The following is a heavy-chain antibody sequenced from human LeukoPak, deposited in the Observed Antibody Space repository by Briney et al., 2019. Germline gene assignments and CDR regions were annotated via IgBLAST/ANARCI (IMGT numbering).Heavy chain of an antibody. CDR2: IIPIFGTA. J-gene: IGHJ4*02. CDR3: ARGIAAAGPNYFDY. D-gene: IGHD6-13*01. Sequence: SVKVSCKASGGTXSSYAISWVRQAPGQGLEWMVGIIPIFGTANYAQKFQGRVTITADESTSTAYMELSSLRSEGTAVYYCARGIAAAGPNYFDYWGQGTLVTVSS. V-gene: IGHV1-69*13. CDR1: GGTXSSYA.